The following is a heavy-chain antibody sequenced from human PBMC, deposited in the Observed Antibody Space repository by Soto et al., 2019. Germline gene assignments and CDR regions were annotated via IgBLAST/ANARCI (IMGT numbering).Heavy chain of an antibody. CDR1: GYTFTSYD. CDR2: MNPSTGNS. CDR3: ARRAETNGWNGFGADKYYFDF. D-gene: IGHD1-1*01. Sequence: ASVKVSCKASGYTFTSYDIYWVRQATGQGLEWMGWMNPSTGNSGYAQKFQGRVTMTSDTSISTAHMELSSLRSEDTAVYYCARRAETNGWNGFGADKYYFDFWGQGTMVTVSS. V-gene: IGHV1-8*01. J-gene: IGHJ4*02.